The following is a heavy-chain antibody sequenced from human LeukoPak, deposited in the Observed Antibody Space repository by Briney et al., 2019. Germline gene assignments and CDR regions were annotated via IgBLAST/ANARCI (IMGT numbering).Heavy chain of an antibody. CDR1: GFSFSTYG. J-gene: IGHJ5*02. CDR3: ATRERYCSSTSCYEWFDP. Sequence: GGSLRLSCAASGFSFSTYGMHWVRQAPGKGLEWVSAISDSGSSTHYADSVKGRFTIFRDNSKNTLYLQMNSLRAEDTAVYYCATRERYCSSTSCYEWFDPWGQGTLVTVSS. CDR2: ISDSGSST. D-gene: IGHD2-2*01. V-gene: IGHV3-23*01.